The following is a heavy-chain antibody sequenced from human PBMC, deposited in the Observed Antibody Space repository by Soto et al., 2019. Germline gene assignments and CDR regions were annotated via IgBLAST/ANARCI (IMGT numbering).Heavy chain of an antibody. CDR1: GGTFSSYA. V-gene: IGHV1-69*05. CDR2: IIPIFGTA. Sequence: VKVSCKASGGTFSSYAISWVRQAPGQGLEWMGGIIPIFGTANYAQKFQGWVTMTRDTSISTAYMELSRLRSDDTAVYYCARGPYYYYGMDVWGQGTTVTVSS. J-gene: IGHJ6*02. CDR3: ARGPYYYYGMDV.